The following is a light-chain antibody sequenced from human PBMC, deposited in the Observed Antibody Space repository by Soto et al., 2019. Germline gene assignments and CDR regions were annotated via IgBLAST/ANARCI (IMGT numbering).Light chain of an antibody. Sequence: PGERATVSCRASQSVGGSSLAWYQQRPGQAPRLLIYDTSKKATGIPDRFSGSGSGTDLTLTISRLEPEDFAVYYCQQYQNSPRTFGQGTKVDIK. CDR3: QQYQNSPRT. V-gene: IGKV3-20*01. CDR2: DTS. J-gene: IGKJ1*01. CDR1: QSVGGSS.